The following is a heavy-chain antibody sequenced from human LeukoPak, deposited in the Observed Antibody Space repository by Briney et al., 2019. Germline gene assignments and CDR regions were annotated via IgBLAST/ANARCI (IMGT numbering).Heavy chain of an antibody. V-gene: IGHV3-21*01. CDR2: ISSSSSYI. CDR1: GFTFSSYS. J-gene: IGHJ4*02. CDR3: ARLATAGIAAAGSDY. D-gene: IGHD6-13*01. Sequence: GGSLRLSCAASGFTFSSYSMNWVRQAPGKGLEWVSSISSSSSYIYYADSVKGRFTISRDNAKNSLYLQMNSLRAEDTAVYYCARLATAGIAAAGSDYWGQGTLVTVSS.